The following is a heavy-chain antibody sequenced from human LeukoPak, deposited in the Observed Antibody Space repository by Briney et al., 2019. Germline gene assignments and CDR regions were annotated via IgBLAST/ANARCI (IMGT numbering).Heavy chain of an antibody. CDR1: GGSISSNSYY. J-gene: IGHJ5*02. CDR2: IYYSGST. D-gene: IGHD5-18*01. Sequence: SETLSLTCTVAGGSISSNSYYWGWIRQPRGKGLEWIGTIYYSGSTYYNPSLKSRVTISVDTSKNQFSLKLSSVTAADTAVYYCAREQYDTAMAPFDPWGQGTLVTVSS. V-gene: IGHV4-39*02. CDR3: AREQYDTAMAPFDP.